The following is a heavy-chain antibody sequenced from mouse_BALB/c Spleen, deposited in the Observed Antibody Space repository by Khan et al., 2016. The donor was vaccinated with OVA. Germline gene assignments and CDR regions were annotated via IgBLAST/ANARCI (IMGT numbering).Heavy chain of an antibody. D-gene: IGHD2-13*01. CDR1: GFTFSDYY. CDR2: ISDGVSYI. V-gene: IGHV5-4*02. CDR3: VRGYYGDPFAY. J-gene: IGHJ3*01. Sequence: EVELVESGGGLVKPGGSLKLSCAASGFTFSDYYMYWVRQTPDERLEWVATISDGVSYIYYGDNVKGRFTSSRDNAKNNLYWQMRSLKSDDSAMYYCVRGYYGDPFAYWGQGTLVTVSA.